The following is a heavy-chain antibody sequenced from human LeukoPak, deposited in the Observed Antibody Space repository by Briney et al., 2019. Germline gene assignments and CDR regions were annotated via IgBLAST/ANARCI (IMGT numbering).Heavy chain of an antibody. V-gene: IGHV1-69*06. D-gene: IGHD6-6*01. CDR2: IIPMFGTA. J-gene: IGHJ4*02. CDR1: GGTFSSYA. Sequence: SVKVSCKASGGTFSSYAINWVRPAPGQGLEWMGKIIPMFGTAYYAQEFQGRVTITADKSTSTAYMELSSLRSEDTALYYCARLITARPPYYFDCWGQGTLVTVSS. CDR3: ARLITARPPYYFDC.